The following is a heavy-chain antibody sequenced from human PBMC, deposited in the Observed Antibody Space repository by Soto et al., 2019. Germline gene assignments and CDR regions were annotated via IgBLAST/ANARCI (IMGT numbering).Heavy chain of an antibody. J-gene: IGHJ5*02. CDR3: AKERSQSMMGDWFDP. Sequence: EVQLLESGGGLVQLGGSLRLSCAASGFTFSNYAMSWVRQAPGKGLEWVSTISGVGGTTYYADSVKGRFTIARDNSKNTLYLQMSSLRADDMAVYYCAKERSQSMMGDWFDPWGQGTLVTVSS. D-gene: IGHD3-22*01. CDR2: ISGVGGTT. CDR1: GFTFSNYA. V-gene: IGHV3-23*01.